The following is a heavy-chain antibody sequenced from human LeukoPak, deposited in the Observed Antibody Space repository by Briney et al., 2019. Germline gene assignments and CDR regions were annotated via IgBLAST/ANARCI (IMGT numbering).Heavy chain of an antibody. CDR2: ISGSGGRT. J-gene: IGHJ2*01. V-gene: IGHV3-23*01. Sequence: GGSLRLSCAASGFTFSSYAMSWVRQAPGKGLEWVSSISGSGGRTHYADSVRGRFTISRDNSKNTLYLQMNSLRPEDTAVYYCAKAPGVFCSGGSCYSYWYFDLWGRGTLVTVSS. CDR3: AKAPGVFCSGGSCYSYWYFDL. D-gene: IGHD2-15*01. CDR1: GFTFSSYA.